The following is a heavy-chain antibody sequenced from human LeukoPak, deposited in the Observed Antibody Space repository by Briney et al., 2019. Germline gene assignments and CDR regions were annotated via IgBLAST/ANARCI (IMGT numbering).Heavy chain of an antibody. J-gene: IGHJ2*01. CDR2: INSGGNA. Sequence: PGGALRLSCSASGFTVSSNYMNWVRPAPGQGLEGGSVINSGGNAYYADSVKGRFTISRDNSKNMLYLQMNSLRAEDTAVYYCARSQGGTMSLRHFDLWGRGTLVTVSS. CDR1: GFTVSSNY. D-gene: IGHD3-22*01. V-gene: IGHV3-53*01. CDR3: ARSQGGTMSLRHFDL.